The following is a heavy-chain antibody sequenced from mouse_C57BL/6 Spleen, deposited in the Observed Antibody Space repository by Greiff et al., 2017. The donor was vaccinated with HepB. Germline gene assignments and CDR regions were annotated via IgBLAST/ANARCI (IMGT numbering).Heavy chain of an antibody. CDR3: ARNSGTGTDWYFDV. D-gene: IGHD4-1*01. V-gene: IGHV2-2*01. CDR1: GFSLTSYG. J-gene: IGHJ1*03. Sequence: QVQLKESGPGLVQPSQSLSITCTVSGFSLTSYGVHWVRQSPGKGLEWLGVIWSGGSTDYNAAFISRLSISKDNSKSQVFFKMNSLQADDTAIYYCARNSGTGTDWYFDVWGTGTTVTVSS. CDR2: IWSGGST.